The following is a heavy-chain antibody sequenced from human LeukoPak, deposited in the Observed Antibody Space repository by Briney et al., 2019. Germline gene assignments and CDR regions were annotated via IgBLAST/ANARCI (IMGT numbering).Heavy chain of an antibody. CDR1: GYTFTSYG. CDR2: ISAYNGNT. D-gene: IGHD3-9*01. CDR3: ARGLRYFDWDGMEWDY. J-gene: IGHJ4*02. Sequence: GASVKVSCKASGYTFTSYGISWVRQAPGQGLEWMGWISAYNGNTNYAQKLQGRVTMTTDTSTSTAYMELRSLRSDDTAVYYCARGLRYFDWDGMEWDYWGQGTLVTVSS. V-gene: IGHV1-18*01.